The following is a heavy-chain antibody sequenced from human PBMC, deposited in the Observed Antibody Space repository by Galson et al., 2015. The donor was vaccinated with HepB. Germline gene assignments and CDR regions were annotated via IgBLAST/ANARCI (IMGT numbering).Heavy chain of an antibody. D-gene: IGHD1-7*01. V-gene: IGHV3-30-3*01. CDR3: AREGWHPNYSFDY. J-gene: IGHJ4*02. CDR1: GFRFSRYE. CDR2: ISYDGNNK. Sequence: SLRLSCAASGFRFSRYEMHWVRQAPGKGLEWVAVISYDGNNKHYADPVKGRFTISRGNSKNTLSLQMNSLRTEDTAIYYCAREGWHPNYSFDYWGQGTLVTVSS.